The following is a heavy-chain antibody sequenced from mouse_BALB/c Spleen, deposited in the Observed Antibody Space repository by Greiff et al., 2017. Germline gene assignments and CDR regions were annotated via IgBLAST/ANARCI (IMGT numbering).Heavy chain of an antibody. CDR3: ASGNYLDY. CDR2: IDPANGNT. J-gene: IGHJ2*01. Sequence: VQLQQSGAELVKPGASVKLSCTASGFNIKDTYMHWVKQRPEQGLEWIGRIDPANGNTKYDPKFQGKATITADTSSNTAYLQHSSLTSEDTAVYYSASGNYLDYWGQGTTLTGSS. D-gene: IGHD1-1*02. V-gene: IGHV14-3*02. CDR1: GFNIKDTY.